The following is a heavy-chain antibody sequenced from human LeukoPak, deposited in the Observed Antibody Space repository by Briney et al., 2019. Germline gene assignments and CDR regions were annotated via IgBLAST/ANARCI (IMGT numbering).Heavy chain of an antibody. D-gene: IGHD6-6*01. V-gene: IGHV4-39*01. J-gene: IGHJ5*02. CDR3: ARQTYSSYKWFDP. CDR2: IYYSGST. Sequence: SETLSLTCTVFGGSISSRDHYWGWVRQPPGKGLEWIGNIYYSGSTDYNPSLKSRVTIAVDTSKNQFSLKLSSVTAADTAVYYCARQTYSSYKWFDPWGQGTLVTVSS. CDR1: GGSISSRDHY.